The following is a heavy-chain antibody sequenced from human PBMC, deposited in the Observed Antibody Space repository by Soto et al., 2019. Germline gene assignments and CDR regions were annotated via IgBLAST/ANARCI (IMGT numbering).Heavy chain of an antibody. CDR1: GFTFTNFA. CDR2: VGVNAGST. J-gene: IGHJ3*01. D-gene: IGHD2-15*01. Sequence: EVQLLESGGGLAQPGGSLRLSCAASGFTFTNFAMKWVRQAPGKGLEWVSTVGVNAGSTYYADSVKGRFTISRDNSKNALDLQMNSLRVDDTAVYYCSKGWTEVDLWGQGTMVTVSS. V-gene: IGHV3-23*01. CDR3: SKGWTEVDL.